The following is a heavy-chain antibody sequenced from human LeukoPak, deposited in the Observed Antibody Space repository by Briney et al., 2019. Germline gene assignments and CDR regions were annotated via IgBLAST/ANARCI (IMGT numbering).Heavy chain of an antibody. J-gene: IGHJ5*02. CDR2: INPSGGST. CDR3: ARGPRFGVVIPSERFDP. D-gene: IGHD3-3*01. Sequence: ASVKVSCKASGYTFTSYYMHWVRQAPGQGLEWMGIINPSGGSTSYAQKFQGRVTMTRDTSTSTVYMELGSLRSEDTAVYYCARGPRFGVVIPSERFDPWGQGTLVTVSS. CDR1: GYTFTSYY. V-gene: IGHV1-46*01.